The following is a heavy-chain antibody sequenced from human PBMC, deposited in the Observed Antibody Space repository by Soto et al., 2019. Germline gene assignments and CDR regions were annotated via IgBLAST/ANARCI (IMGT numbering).Heavy chain of an antibody. CDR3: ARDRKGSSGYYWFDP. D-gene: IGHD3-22*01. CDR1: GFNVSSNY. J-gene: IGHJ5*02. V-gene: IGHV3-66*01. Sequence: GGSLRLSCAASGFNVSSNYMSWVRQAPGKGLEWVSVIYSGGSTYYADSVKGRFTISRDNSKNTLYLQMNSLRAEDTAVYYCARDRKGSSGYYWFDPWGQGTLVTVSS. CDR2: IYSGGST.